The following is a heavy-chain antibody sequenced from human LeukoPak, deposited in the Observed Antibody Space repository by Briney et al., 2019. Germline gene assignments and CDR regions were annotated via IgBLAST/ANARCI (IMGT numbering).Heavy chain of an antibody. Sequence: GESLRISCKGSGYKFTSYWINWVRQMHGKGLEWMGRIDPSDSYTMYSPSFQGHVTISADKSISTAYLQWSSLKASDSAMYYCARVLGYSYGWNYWGQGTLVTVS. CDR2: IDPSDSYT. CDR3: ARVLGYSYGWNY. CDR1: GYKFTSYW. J-gene: IGHJ4*02. V-gene: IGHV5-10-1*01. D-gene: IGHD5-18*01.